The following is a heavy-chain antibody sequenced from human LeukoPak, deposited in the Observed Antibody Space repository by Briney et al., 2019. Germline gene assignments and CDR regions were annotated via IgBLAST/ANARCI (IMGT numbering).Heavy chain of an antibody. CDR2: VSGSGDST. D-gene: IGHD5-12*01. CDR3: ATPPVVATFRGDI. Sequence: PGGSLRLSCAASGFTFTAFAMSWVRQAPGKGLDWVSSVSGSGDSTYYADSVQGRFTISRDNSKNTLYLQMNSLRAEDTAVYYCATPPVVATFRGDIWGQGTMVTVSS. CDR1: GFTFTAFA. J-gene: IGHJ3*02. V-gene: IGHV3-23*01.